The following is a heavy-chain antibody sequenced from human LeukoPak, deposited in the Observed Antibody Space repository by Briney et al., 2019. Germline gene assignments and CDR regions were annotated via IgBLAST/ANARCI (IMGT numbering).Heavy chain of an antibody. CDR2: INSDGSST. CDR3: ARGVYSGSFFGN. D-gene: IGHD1-26*01. V-gene: IGHV3-74*01. J-gene: IGHJ4*02. CDR1: GFTFNSYW. Sequence: GGSLRLSCAASGFTFNSYWMHWVRQAPGKGLVWVSHINSDGSSTSYAASVKGRFTISRDNAKNTVYLQMNSLRAEDTAVYYCARGVYSGSFFGNWGQGTLVTVSS.